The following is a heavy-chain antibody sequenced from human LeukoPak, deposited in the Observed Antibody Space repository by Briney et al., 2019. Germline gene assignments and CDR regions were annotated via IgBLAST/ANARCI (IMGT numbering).Heavy chain of an antibody. Sequence: SETLSLTCTVSAGSISSYYWSWIRQPPGKGLEWIGYIYYSGSTNYNPSLKSRVTISVDTSKNQFSLKLSSVTAADTAVYYCARDSPYYYGSGSATYYMDVWGKGTTVTISS. CDR1: AGSISSYY. CDR2: IYYSGST. J-gene: IGHJ6*03. CDR3: ARDSPYYYGSGSATYYMDV. V-gene: IGHV4-59*01. D-gene: IGHD3-10*01.